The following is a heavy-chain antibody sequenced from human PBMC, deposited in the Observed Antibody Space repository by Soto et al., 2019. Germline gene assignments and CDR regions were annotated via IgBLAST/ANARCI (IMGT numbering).Heavy chain of an antibody. J-gene: IGHJ4*02. Sequence: QVQLVQSGAEVKKPGSSVKVSCKASGGTFSTYTLYWVRQAPGQGLEWMGGISPGIDIRDYAKKFQGRVTITADESTSTVYMQLSTLISEDTAFYYCAGGMCFGGSCYLDVWGQGTLVTVSS. CDR1: GGTFSTYT. CDR2: ISPGIDIR. V-gene: IGHV1-69*12. CDR3: AGGMCFGGSCYLDV. D-gene: IGHD2-15*01.